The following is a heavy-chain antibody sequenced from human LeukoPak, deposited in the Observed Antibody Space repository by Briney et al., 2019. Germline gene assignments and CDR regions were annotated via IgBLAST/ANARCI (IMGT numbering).Heavy chain of an antibody. CDR2: ISYSGST. Sequence: AETLSLTCTVSGGSINSYYWSWIRQPPGKGLEWIGYISYSGSTNYSPSLKSRVTISEDTSKNQIYLKLSSVTAADTAVYYCASGGYYGSRAFHIWGQGTMVT. D-gene: IGHD3-10*01. CDR3: ASGGYYGSRAFHI. CDR1: GGSINSYY. V-gene: IGHV4-59*01. J-gene: IGHJ3*02.